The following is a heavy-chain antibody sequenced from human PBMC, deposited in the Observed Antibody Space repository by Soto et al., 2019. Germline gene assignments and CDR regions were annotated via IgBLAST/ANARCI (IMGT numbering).Heavy chain of an antibody. Sequence: VESMNISCKVSGYSFTSYWIVWVVQMPGKGLEWMGIIYPGDSDTRYSPSFQGQVTISADKSISTAYLQWSSLKASDTAMYYCARYSSSWYPFDYWGQGTMVTVSS. CDR1: GYSFTSYW. CDR3: ARYSSSWYPFDY. V-gene: IGHV5-51*01. CDR2: IYPGDSDT. D-gene: IGHD6-13*01. J-gene: IGHJ4*02.